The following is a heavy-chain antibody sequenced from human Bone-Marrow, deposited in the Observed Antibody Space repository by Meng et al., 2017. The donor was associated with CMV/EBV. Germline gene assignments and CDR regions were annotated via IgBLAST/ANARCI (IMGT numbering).Heavy chain of an antibody. D-gene: IGHD3-22*01. CDR3: ASLDSGRYYYSPY. V-gene: IGHV5-51*01. CDR2: IHPGDSDT. J-gene: IGHJ4*02. CDR1: GYSFTTYW. Sequence: GESLKISCKGSGYSFTTYWIGWVRQMPGKGLEWMGIIHPGDSDTRYSPSFKGQVTISTDKSMTTAYLQWSSLKASDTAMYYCASLDSGRYYYSPYWGQGTLVTVSS.